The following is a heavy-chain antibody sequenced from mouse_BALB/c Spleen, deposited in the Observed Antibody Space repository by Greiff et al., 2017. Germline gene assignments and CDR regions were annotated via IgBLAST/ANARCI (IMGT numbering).Heavy chain of an antibody. CDR3: LRDNNDGYPFDY. Sequence: VQRVESGPGLVAPSQSLSITCTVSGFSLTSYDISWIRQPPGKGLEWLGVIWTGGGTNYNSAFMSRLSISKDNSKSQVFLKMNSLQTDDTAIYYSLRDNNDGYPFDYWGQGTTLTVSS. J-gene: IGHJ2*01. CDR1: GFSLTSYD. V-gene: IGHV2-9-2*01. CDR2: IWTGGGT. D-gene: IGHD2-3*01.